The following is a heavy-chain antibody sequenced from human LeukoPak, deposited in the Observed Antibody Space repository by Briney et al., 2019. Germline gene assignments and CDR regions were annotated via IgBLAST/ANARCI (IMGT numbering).Heavy chain of an antibody. CDR2: INPDSGGT. J-gene: IGHJ6*02. CDR3: ARPPLRQHHYYGMDV. V-gene: IGHV1-2*02. D-gene: IGHD3-10*01. CDR1: GYTFSGYY. Sequence: ASVKVSCKASGYTFSGYYIHWVRQAPGQGLEWMGWINPDSGGTNYAQRFQGRVTMTRDTSISTAYMEQSRLRSDDTAVYYCARPPLRQHHYYGMDVWGQGTTVTVSS.